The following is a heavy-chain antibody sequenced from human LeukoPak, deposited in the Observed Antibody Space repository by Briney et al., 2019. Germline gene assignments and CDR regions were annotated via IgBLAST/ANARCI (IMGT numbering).Heavy chain of an antibody. J-gene: IGHJ6*03. V-gene: IGHV3-48*04. CDR2: ISSSSSTI. D-gene: IGHD2-15*01. Sequence: SGGSLRLSCAASGFTFSSYSMNWVRQAPGKGLEWVSYISSSSSTIYYADSVKGRFTISRDNAKNSLYLQMNSLRAEDTAVYYCARDCSGGSCYSYYYYYMDVWGKGTTVTVSS. CDR3: ARDCSGGSCYSYYYYYMDV. CDR1: GFTFSSYS.